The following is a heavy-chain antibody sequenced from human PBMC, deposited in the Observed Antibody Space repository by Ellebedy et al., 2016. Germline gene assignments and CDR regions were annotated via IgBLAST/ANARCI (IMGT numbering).Heavy chain of an antibody. CDR3: ARGVGSGWFDP. J-gene: IGHJ5*02. D-gene: IGHD2-15*01. V-gene: IGHV3-30*03. Sequence: GESLKISCAASGFTFSSYGMHWVRQAPGKGLEWVAVISYDGSNKYYADSVKGRFTISRDNSKNTLYLQMNSLRAEDTAVYYCARGVGSGWFDPWGQGTLVTISS. CDR2: ISYDGSNK. CDR1: GFTFSSYG.